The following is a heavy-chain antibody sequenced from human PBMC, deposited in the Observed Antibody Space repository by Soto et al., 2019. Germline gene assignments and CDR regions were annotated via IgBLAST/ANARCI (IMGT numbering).Heavy chain of an antibody. CDR2: IYYSGST. V-gene: IGHV4-39*01. J-gene: IGHJ4*02. D-gene: IGHD2-15*01. CDR3: ARHTPAISISDH. Sequence: QLQLQESGPGLVKPSETLSLTCTVSGGSISSSSYYWGWIRQPPGKGLEWIGSIYYSGSTYYNPSLKSRVTISVDTSKNPFSLKLSSGTAADTAVYYCARHTPAISISDHWGQGTLVTVSS. CDR1: GGSISSSSYY.